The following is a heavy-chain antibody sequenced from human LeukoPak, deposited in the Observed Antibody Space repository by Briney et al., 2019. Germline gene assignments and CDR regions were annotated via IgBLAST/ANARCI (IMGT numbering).Heavy chain of an antibody. V-gene: IGHV3-7*01. CDR3: ARDPWEPDYYFDY. Sequence: GGSLRLSCAASGFTFSSYWMSWVRQAPGKGLEWVANIKQDGSEKYYVDSVKGRFTISRDNAKNSLYLQMNSLRAEDTAVYYCARDPWEPDYYFDYWGQGTLVTVSS. CDR2: IKQDGSEK. CDR1: GFTFSSYW. J-gene: IGHJ4*02. D-gene: IGHD1-26*01.